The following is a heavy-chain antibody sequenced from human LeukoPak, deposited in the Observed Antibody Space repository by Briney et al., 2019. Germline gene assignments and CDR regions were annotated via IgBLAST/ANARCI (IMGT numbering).Heavy chain of an antibody. V-gene: IGHV4-59*08. D-gene: IGHD1-1*01. Sequence: SETLSLTCTLSGGSFSNYYWTWIRQPPGKGLEWLGYIYSTGSISYNPSLESRVTISIDTSKNTFSLKLTSVAAADTAVYFCARWNLDLAYDIWGQGTMVTVSS. CDR2: IYSTGSI. CDR1: GGSFSNYY. CDR3: ARWNLDLAYDI. J-gene: IGHJ3*02.